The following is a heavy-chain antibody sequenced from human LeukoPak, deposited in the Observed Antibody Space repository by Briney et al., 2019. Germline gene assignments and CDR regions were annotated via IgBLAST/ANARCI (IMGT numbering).Heavy chain of an antibody. CDR2: ISGSGGST. Sequence: PGGSLRLSCAASGFTFSSYAMSWVRQAPGKGLEWVSAISGSGGSTYYADSVKGRFTLSRDNAKNSLYLQMNGLRAEDTAVYYCARDRGGRGFTYGQPLDYXGXGXLXXXSS. CDR3: ARDRGGRGFTYGQPLDY. J-gene: IGHJ4*02. V-gene: IGHV3-23*01. D-gene: IGHD5-18*01. CDR1: GFTFSSYA.